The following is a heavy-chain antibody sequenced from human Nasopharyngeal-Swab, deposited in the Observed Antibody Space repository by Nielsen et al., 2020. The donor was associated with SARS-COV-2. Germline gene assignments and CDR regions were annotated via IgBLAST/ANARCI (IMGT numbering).Heavy chain of an antibody. V-gene: IGHV3-23*01. D-gene: IGHD5-12*01. Sequence: GESLKISCSASGFIFKNYDMNWVRQAPGRGLEWVSAISGADDSTKYADSVKGRFTISRANSKNTLDLQMNSLRAEDTAMYYCAKDRDSGDDSGEYYHYYGMDVWGQGTSVTVS. CDR3: AKDRDSGDDSGEYYHYYGMDV. J-gene: IGHJ6*02. CDR1: GFIFKNYD. CDR2: ISGADDST.